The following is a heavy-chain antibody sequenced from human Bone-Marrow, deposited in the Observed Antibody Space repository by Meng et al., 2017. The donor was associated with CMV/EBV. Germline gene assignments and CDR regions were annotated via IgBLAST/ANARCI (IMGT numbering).Heavy chain of an antibody. V-gene: IGHV1-2*02. CDR3: AREGGSGSYGLNWFDP. CDR1: GYTFTGYY. Sequence: ASVKVSCKASGYTFTGYYMHWVRQAPGQGLEWMGWINPNSGGTNYAQKFQGRVTMTRDTSISTAYMELSRLRSDDTAVYYCAREGGSGSYGLNWFDPWGQGNLVNVSS. CDR2: INPNSGGT. D-gene: IGHD1-26*01. J-gene: IGHJ5*02.